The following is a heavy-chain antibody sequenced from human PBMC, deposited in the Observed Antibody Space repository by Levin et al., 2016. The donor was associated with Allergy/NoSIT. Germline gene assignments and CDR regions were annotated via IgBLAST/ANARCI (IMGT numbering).Heavy chain of an antibody. Sequence: VRQMPGKGLEWVSSISGSSSFIYYADSVEGRFTISRDNAKNSLYLQMNSLRAEDTAVYYCARDDSTIAARRWFDPWGQGTLVTVSS. V-gene: IGHV3-21*01. CDR3: ARDDSTIAARRWFDP. D-gene: IGHD6-6*01. J-gene: IGHJ5*02. CDR2: ISGSSSFI.